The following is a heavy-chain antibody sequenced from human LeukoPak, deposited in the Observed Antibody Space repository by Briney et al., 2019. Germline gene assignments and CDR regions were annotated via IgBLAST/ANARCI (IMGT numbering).Heavy chain of an antibody. CDR2: FDPEDGET. D-gene: IGHD1-1*01. J-gene: IGHJ6*04. Sequence: EASVKVSCKVPGYTLTELSMHWVRQAPGKGLEWMGGFDPEDGETIYAQKFQGRVTMTENTSTDTAYMELSSLRSGDTAVYYCATKPQYNWNDTHYYYYGMDVWGKGTTVTVSS. CDR1: GYTLTELS. CDR3: ATKPQYNWNDTHYYYYGMDV. V-gene: IGHV1-24*01.